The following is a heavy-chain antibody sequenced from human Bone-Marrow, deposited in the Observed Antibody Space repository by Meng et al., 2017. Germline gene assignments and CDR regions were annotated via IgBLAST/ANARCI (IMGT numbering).Heavy chain of an antibody. CDR1: GFTFSSYW. CDR3: AVSLEGHGSGTFAGAT. Sequence: GESLKISCAASGFTFSSYWMHWVRQAPGKGLVWVSRINSDGTSTSNNGVFVKGRFTSSRDNAKNTLYLQMNSLRVDDTAMYYCAVSLEGHGSGTFAGATWGQGTLVTVSS. J-gene: IGHJ1*01. CDR2: INSDGTST. D-gene: IGHD3-10*01. V-gene: IGHV3-74*01.